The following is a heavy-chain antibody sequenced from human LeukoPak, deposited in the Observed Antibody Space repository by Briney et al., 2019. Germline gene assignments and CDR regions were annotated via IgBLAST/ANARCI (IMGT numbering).Heavy chain of an antibody. CDR1: GGSFSGYY. CDR2: INHSGST. V-gene: IGHV4-34*01. J-gene: IGHJ4*02. CDR3: ASPKGDYGDYYFDY. Sequence: SETLSLTCAVYGGSFSGYYWSWIRQPPGKGLEGIGEINHSGSTNYNPSLKSRVTISVDTSKNQFSLKLSSVTAADTAVYYCASPKGDYGDYYFDYWGQGTLVTVSS. D-gene: IGHD4-17*01.